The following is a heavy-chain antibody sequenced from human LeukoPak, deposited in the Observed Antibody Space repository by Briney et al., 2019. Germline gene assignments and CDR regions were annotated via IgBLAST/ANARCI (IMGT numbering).Heavy chain of an antibody. J-gene: IGHJ4*02. D-gene: IGHD1-26*01. CDR1: GDITHY. CDR3: AKHNGGGVGSYVAPGPPDYFDY. V-gene: IGHV4-39*01. CDR2: IYFSGSA. Sequence: SETLSLTCTVSGDITHYWGWIRQPPGKGLECIGSIYFSGSAYYNPSLRSRVTISLATSKKQLSLKLNSVTAADTAVYYCAKHNGGGVGSYVAPGPPDYFDYWGQGTLVTVSS.